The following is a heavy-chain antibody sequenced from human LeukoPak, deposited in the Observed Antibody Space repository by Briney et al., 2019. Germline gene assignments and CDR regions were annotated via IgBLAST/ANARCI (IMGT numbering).Heavy chain of an antibody. CDR1: GFTFSAYA. CDR3: ASRGATVTTRESLRF. CDR2: ISNNGGSS. V-gene: IGHV3-64*04. D-gene: IGHD4-17*01. Sequence: GGPLRLSCSASGFTFSAYAMYWVRQAPGKGLEYVSGISNNGGSSFYADSVKGRFTISRDNSKNTLYLQMNSLRVEDTAVYYCASRGATVTTRESLRFWGQGTLVPVSS. J-gene: IGHJ4*02.